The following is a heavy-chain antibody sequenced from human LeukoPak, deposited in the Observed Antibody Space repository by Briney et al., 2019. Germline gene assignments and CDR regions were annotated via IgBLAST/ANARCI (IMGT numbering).Heavy chain of an antibody. CDR2: IYHSGST. V-gene: IGHV4-34*01. Sequence: SETLSLTCAVYGGSFSGYYWGWIRQPPGKGLEWIGSIYHSGSTYYNPSLKSRVTISVDTSKNQFSLKLSSVTAADTAVYYCASGLDSNRKSEWLDYWGQGTLVTVSS. CDR3: ASGLDSNRKSEWLDY. J-gene: IGHJ4*02. CDR1: GGSFSGYY. D-gene: IGHD4-11*01.